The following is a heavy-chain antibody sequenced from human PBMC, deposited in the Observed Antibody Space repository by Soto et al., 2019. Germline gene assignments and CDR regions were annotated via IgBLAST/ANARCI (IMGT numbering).Heavy chain of an antibody. CDR1: GYACTTYG. V-gene: IGHV1-18*01. CDR2: ISAHNGNT. CDR3: ARGRYGDY. D-gene: IGHD1-1*01. Sequence: QVHLVQSGAEVKKPGASVKVSCKGSGYACTTYGITWVRQAPGQGLEWMGWISAHNGNTNYAQKLQGRVTVTRDTSTSTGYIELRSLKSDDTAVYYCARGRYGDYWGQGALVTVSS. J-gene: IGHJ4*02.